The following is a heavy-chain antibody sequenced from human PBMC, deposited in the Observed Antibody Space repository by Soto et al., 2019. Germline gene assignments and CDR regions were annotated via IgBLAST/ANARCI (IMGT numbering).Heavy chain of an antibody. V-gene: IGHV4-59*01. CDR2: MYYSGST. Sequence: SETLSLTCTVSGCSISSYYWSWIRQPPGKGLEWIGYMYYSGSTNYNPSLKSRVTISVDTSKNQFSLKLSSVTAADTAVYYCARTLYSYGPRFDYWGQGTLVTVS. D-gene: IGHD5-18*01. CDR3: ARTLYSYGPRFDY. J-gene: IGHJ4*02. CDR1: GCSISSYY.